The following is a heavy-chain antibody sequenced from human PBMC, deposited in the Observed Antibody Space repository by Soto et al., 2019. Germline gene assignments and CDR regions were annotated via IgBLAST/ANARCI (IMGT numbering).Heavy chain of an antibody. J-gene: IGHJ6*03. CDR3: ARGYCSSTSCYADYYYYMDV. CDR1: GYTFTSYD. Sequence: QVQLVQSGAEVKKPGASVKVSCKASGYTFTSYDINWVRQATGQGLEWMGWMNPNSGNTGYAQKFQGRVTMTRNTPISTAYMELSSLRSEDTAVYYCARGYCSSTSCYADYYYYMDVWGKGTTVTVSS. CDR2: MNPNSGNT. V-gene: IGHV1-8*01. D-gene: IGHD2-2*01.